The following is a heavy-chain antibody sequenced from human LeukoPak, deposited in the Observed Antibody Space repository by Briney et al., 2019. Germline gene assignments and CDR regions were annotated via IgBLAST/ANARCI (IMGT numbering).Heavy chain of an antibody. V-gene: IGHV3-21*01. Sequence: GGSLRLSCAASGFTFSSYSMNWVRQAPGKGLEWVSSISSSSSYTYYADSVKGRFTISRDNAKNSLYLQMNSLRAEDTAVYYCARHDYDSSGTFDYWGQGTLVTVSS. D-gene: IGHD3-22*01. CDR3: ARHDYDSSGTFDY. CDR1: GFTFSSYS. CDR2: ISSSSSYT. J-gene: IGHJ4*02.